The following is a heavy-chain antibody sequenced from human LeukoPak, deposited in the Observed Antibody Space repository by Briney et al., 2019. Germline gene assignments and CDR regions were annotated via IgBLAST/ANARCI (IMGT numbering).Heavy chain of an antibody. CDR1: GFTFDDYA. J-gene: IGHJ4*02. CDR2: ISWNSGSI. D-gene: IGHD2-2*01. CDR3: AKDRYCSSTSCPMDY. V-gene: IGHV3-9*01. Sequence: GGSLRLSCAASGFTFDDYAMHWVRQAPGNGLEWVSGISWNSGSIGYADSVKGRFTISRDNAKNSLYLQMNSLRAEDTALYYCAKDRYCSSTSCPMDYWGQGTLVTVSS.